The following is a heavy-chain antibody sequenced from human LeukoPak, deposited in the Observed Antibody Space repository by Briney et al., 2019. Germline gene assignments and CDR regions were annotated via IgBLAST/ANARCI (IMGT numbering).Heavy chain of an antibody. Sequence: GASVKVSCKASGFTFTSSGFSWVRRAPGQGLEWMGWISAYNGNTNYAQKFQDRVTMTTDTSTSTAYMDLRSLRSDDTAVYYCARGGASGSYGLDVWGKGPTVIVAS. J-gene: IGHJ6*04. CDR2: ISAYNGNT. D-gene: IGHD1-26*01. CDR1: GFTFTSSG. V-gene: IGHV1-18*01. CDR3: ARGGASGSYGLDV.